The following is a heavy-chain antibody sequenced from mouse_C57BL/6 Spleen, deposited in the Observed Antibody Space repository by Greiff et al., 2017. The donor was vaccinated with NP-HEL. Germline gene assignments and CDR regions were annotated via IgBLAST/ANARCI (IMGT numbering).Heavy chain of an antibody. CDR2: IHPNSGST. CDR3: ARRYGSSYVYFDY. V-gene: IGHV1-64*01. Sequence: QVHVKQSGAELVKPGASVKLSCKASGYTFTSYWMHWVKQRPGQGLEWIGMIHPNSGSTNYNEKFKSKATLTVDKSSSTAYMQLSSLTSEDSAVYYCARRYGSSYVYFDYWGQGTTLTVSS. J-gene: IGHJ2*01. CDR1: GYTFTSYW. D-gene: IGHD1-1*01.